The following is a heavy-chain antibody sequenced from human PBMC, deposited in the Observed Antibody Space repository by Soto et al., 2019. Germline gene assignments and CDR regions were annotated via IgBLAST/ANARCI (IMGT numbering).Heavy chain of an antibody. J-gene: IGHJ6*02. D-gene: IGHD5-18*01. CDR3: ARRRIQLFPVGNYGMDV. CDR2: IYYSGST. V-gene: IGHV4-39*01. Sequence: ETLSLTCTVSGGSISSSSYYWGWIRQPPGKGLEWIGSIYYSGSTYYNPSLKSRVTISVDTSKNQFSLKLSSVTAADTAVYYCARRRIQLFPVGNYGMDVWGQGTTVTVSS. CDR1: GGSISSSSYY.